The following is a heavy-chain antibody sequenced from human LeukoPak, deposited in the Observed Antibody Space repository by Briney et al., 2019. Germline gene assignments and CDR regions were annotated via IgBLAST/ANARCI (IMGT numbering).Heavy chain of an antibody. V-gene: IGHV1-69*05. CDR2: IIPIFGTA. CDR1: GGTFSSYA. Sequence: GASVKVSCKASGGTFSSYAISWVRQAPGQGLEWMGGIIPIFGTANYAQKFQGRVTITTDESTSTAYMELSSLRSEDTAVYYCARDGAWGLGATTDVEAFDIWGQGTMVTVSS. D-gene: IGHD1-26*01. CDR3: ARDGAWGLGATTDVEAFDI. J-gene: IGHJ3*02.